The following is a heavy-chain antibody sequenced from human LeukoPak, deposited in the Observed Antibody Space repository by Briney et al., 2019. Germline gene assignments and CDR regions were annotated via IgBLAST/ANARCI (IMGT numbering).Heavy chain of an antibody. CDR1: GFTFSDSW. D-gene: IGHD5-12*01. Sequence: GGSLRLSCAASGFTFSDSWMSWVRQAPGKGLEWVANMNQDGSEKDYVDSVKGRLTISRDNARNSLYLQMGSLRAEDTAVYYCARARGSDYWGQGTLVTVSS. J-gene: IGHJ4*02. CDR3: ARARGSDY. CDR2: MNQDGSEK. V-gene: IGHV3-7*01.